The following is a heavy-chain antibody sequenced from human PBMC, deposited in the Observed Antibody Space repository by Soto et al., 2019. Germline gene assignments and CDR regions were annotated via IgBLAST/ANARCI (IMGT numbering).Heavy chain of an antibody. Sequence: QVQVQELGPGLVKPSETLSLTCTVSGGSISNHYWSWIRQSPGKGLEWIANIYHSGTTNYNLSLKGRVTISIDSSKNQVSLKLNSVTAADTAVYYCARGGYRTLAWFDPWGQGTLVTVSS. CDR2: IYHSGTT. D-gene: IGHD6-13*01. V-gene: IGHV4-59*11. CDR3: ARGGYRTLAWFDP. CDR1: GGSISNHY. J-gene: IGHJ5*02.